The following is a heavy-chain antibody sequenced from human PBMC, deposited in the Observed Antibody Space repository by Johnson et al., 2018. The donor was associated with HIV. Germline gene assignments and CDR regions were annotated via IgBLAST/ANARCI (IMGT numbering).Heavy chain of an antibody. D-gene: IGHD3-16*01. Sequence: EKLVESGGGLVQPGGSLRLSCAASGFTVSSNYMSWVRQAPGKGLEWVSVIYSGDNTFHADSVKGRFIISRDNSKNTLYLQMNSLRAEDTAVYFCARAYTYGAFDLWGQGTLVTVSS. CDR2: IYSGDNT. V-gene: IGHV3-66*01. CDR1: GFTVSSNY. J-gene: IGHJ3*01. CDR3: ARAYTYGAFDL.